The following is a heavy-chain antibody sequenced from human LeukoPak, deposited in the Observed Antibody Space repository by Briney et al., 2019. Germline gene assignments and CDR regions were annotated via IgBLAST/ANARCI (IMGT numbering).Heavy chain of an antibody. CDR3: ARSAVRGSWYVRGEYFQH. V-gene: IGHV1-2*04. D-gene: IGHD6-13*01. J-gene: IGHJ1*01. CDR1: GYTFTGYY. CDR2: INPNSGGT. Sequence: ASVKVSCKASGYTFTGYYMHWVRQAPGQGLEWMGWINPNSGGTNYAQKFQGWVTMTRDTSISTAYMELSRLRSDDTAVYYCARSAVRGSWYVRGEYFQHWGQGTLVTVSS.